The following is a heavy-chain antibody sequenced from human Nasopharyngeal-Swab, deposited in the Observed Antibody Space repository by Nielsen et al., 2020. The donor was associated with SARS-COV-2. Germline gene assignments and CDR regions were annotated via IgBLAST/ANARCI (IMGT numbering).Heavy chain of an antibody. CDR2: IIPSEGST. Sequence: WVRQAPGQGPEWLGLIIPSEGSTAYAQKFQGRVTMTRDTSTSTAYMELSSLRSDDTAVYFCVRGAVHHMLDLWGQGTRVTVSS. D-gene: IGHD3-16*01. CDR3: VRGAVHHMLDL. V-gene: IGHV1-46*01. J-gene: IGHJ5*02.